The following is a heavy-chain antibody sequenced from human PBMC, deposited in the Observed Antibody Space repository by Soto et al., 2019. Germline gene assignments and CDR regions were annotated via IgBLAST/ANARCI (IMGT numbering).Heavy chain of an antibody. CDR2: IYYNGYS. J-gene: IGHJ4*02. Sequence: SETLSLTCTVSGGSISSYYWSWIRQPPGKGLEWIGYIYYNGYSNYNPSLKSRVTISVDTSKNQISLELSSVTAADTAVYYCARHGPGTFDYWDQGTLVTVSS. D-gene: IGHD6-13*01. CDR3: ARHGPGTFDY. V-gene: IGHV4-59*08. CDR1: GGSISSYY.